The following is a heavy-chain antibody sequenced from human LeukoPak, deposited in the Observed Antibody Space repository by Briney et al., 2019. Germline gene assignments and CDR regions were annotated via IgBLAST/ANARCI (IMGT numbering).Heavy chain of an antibody. CDR2: IRTRAKGYTT. CDR3: ARVGDYYDTRGFSSDAFDI. V-gene: IGHV3-72*01. Sequence: GESLRLSCAASRFTFSDHYMDWVRQAPGKGLEWVARIRTRAKGYTTQYAPSVRDRFSISRDDSTNSVYLQMNSLKTEDTAVYFCARVGDYYDTRGFSSDAFDIWGLGTMVTVAS. J-gene: IGHJ3*02. D-gene: IGHD3-22*01. CDR1: RFTFSDHY.